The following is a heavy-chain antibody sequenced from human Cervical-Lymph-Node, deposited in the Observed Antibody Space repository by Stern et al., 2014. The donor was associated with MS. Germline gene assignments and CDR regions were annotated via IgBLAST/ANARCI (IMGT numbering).Heavy chain of an antibody. J-gene: IGHJ3*01. V-gene: IGHV3-30*18. CDR3: AKGRTVAGKGVCAFDV. Sequence: QVQLVESGGGVVQPGRSLRLSCAASGFTFSNFGMHWVRQAPGKGLEWVTLISYDGGNEYYADSVKGRFTISRDDSKNKLYLQLNSLRPEDTAVYYCAKGRTVAGKGVCAFDVWGQGTLVTVSS. CDR1: GFTFSNFG. D-gene: IGHD6-19*01. CDR2: ISYDGGNE.